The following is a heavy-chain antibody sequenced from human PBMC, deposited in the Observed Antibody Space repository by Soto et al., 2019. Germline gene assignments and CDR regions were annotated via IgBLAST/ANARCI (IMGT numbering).Heavy chain of an antibody. CDR1: GFTFSGSA. V-gene: IGHV3-73*01. CDR2: IRSKANSYAT. Sequence: EVQLVESGGGLVQPGGSLKLSRAASGFTFSGSAMHWVRQASGKGLEWVGRIRSKANSYATAYAASVKGRFTISRDDSKNTAYLQMNSLKTEDTAVYYCTSPMTTGDYWGQGTLVTVSS. D-gene: IGHD4-17*01. CDR3: TSPMTTGDY. J-gene: IGHJ4*02.